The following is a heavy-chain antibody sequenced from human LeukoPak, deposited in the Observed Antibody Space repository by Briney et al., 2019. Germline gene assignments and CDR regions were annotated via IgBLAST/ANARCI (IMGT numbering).Heavy chain of an antibody. CDR2: FDPAHGER. Sequence: PWASVKVSCKVSGYTLTESSIHWVRQAPGKGVEWMGGFDPAHGERIYAQKFQGRVTMTEDASTDTAYMNLSSLRSEDTAVYYCSSSQQELRESWGQGTLVTVSS. J-gene: IGHJ5*02. D-gene: IGHD1-7*01. CDR3: SSSQQELRES. CDR1: GYTLTESS. V-gene: IGHV1-24*01.